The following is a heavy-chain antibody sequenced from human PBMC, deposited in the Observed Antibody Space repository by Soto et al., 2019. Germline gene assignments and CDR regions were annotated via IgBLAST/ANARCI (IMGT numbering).Heavy chain of an antibody. Sequence: PSETLSLTCAVSGGSISSGGYSWSWIRQPPWKGLEWIGYIYHSGSTYYNPSLKSRVTISVDRSKNQFSLKLSSVTAADTAVYYCARANYDSSGYYPSLFDYWGQGXLVTFYS. CDR3: ARANYDSSGYYPSLFDY. V-gene: IGHV4-30-2*01. D-gene: IGHD3-22*01. CDR2: IYHSGST. J-gene: IGHJ4*02. CDR1: GGSISSGGYS.